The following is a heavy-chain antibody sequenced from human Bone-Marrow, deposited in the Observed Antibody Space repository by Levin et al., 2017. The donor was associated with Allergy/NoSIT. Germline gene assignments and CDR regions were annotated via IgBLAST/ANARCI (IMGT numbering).Heavy chain of an antibody. CDR3: TSTIFEVYYYGMDV. Sequence: SQTLSLTCNVSGVSISSSDHYWGWVRQPPGKGLEWIASIFHTGTTHFNPSFKSRVSISADTSRNQFSLSLTSVTAADTAVYFCTSTIFEVYYYGMDVWGQGTTVTVSS. V-gene: IGHV4-39*07. CDR2: IFHTGTT. J-gene: IGHJ6*02. D-gene: IGHD3-3*01. CDR1: GVSISSSDHY.